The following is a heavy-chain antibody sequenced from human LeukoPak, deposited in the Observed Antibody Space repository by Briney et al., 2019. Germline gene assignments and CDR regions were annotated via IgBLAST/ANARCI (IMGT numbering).Heavy chain of an antibody. J-gene: IGHJ4*02. V-gene: IGHV3-73*01. D-gene: IGHD3-22*01. CDR3: TRPLYYDSSGKQFDY. CDR1: GFTFSGSD. CDR2: IRSKANSYAT. Sequence: TGGSLRLSCAASGFTFSGSDMHWVRQASGKGLEWVGRIRSKANSYATAYAASVKGRFTISRDDSKNTAYLQMNSLKTEDTAVYYCTRPLYYDSSGKQFDYWGQGTLVTVSS.